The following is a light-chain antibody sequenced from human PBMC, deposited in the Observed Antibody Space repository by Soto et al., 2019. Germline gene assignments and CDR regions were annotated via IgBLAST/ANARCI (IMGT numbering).Light chain of an antibody. V-gene: IGKV3-20*01. CDR1: QSVSSYS. J-gene: IGKJ1*01. Sequence: ENVLTQSPGTLSLSPGERATLSCRASQSVSSYSLAWYQQKPGQAPRLVMYGTSNRATGIPDRFSGSGSGTDLTLTISRLEPEDFADYYCQQYDSSPRTFGQGTKVEIK. CDR2: GTS. CDR3: QQYDSSPRT.